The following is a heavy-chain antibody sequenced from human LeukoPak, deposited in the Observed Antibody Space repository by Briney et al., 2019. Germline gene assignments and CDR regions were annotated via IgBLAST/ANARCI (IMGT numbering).Heavy chain of an antibody. J-gene: IGHJ4*02. Sequence: SETLSLTCAVYGGSFSGYYWSWIRQPPGKGLEWIGEINHSGSTNYNPSLKSRVTISVDTSKNQFSLKLSSVTAADTATYYCARETSLAGFASGLGFNYWGQGILVTVSS. CDR2: INHSGST. CDR3: ARETSLAGFASGLGFNY. D-gene: IGHD6-19*01. V-gene: IGHV4-34*01. CDR1: GGSFSGYY.